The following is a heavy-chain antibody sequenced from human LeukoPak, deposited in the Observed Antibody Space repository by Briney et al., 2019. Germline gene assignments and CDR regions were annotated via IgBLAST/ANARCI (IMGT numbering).Heavy chain of an antibody. Sequence: PGGSLRLSCAASGFTFRGYEMNWVRQAPGKGLEWISYIHNSGDTTFYADSVKGRFTVSRDNAKDSVYLQMSSLRAEDTAVYYCAELGITMIGGVWGKGTTVTISS. V-gene: IGHV3-48*03. D-gene: IGHD3-10*02. CDR2: IHNSGDTT. CDR1: GFTFRGYE. CDR3: AELGITMIGGV. J-gene: IGHJ6*04.